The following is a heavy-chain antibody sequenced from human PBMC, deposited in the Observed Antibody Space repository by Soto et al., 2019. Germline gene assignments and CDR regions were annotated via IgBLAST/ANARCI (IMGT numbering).Heavy chain of an antibody. V-gene: IGHV3-15*07. J-gene: IGHJ4*02. CDR1: GFTFSDAW. Sequence: EVQVVESGGGLVKPGGSLRLSCAASGFTFSDAWMNWVRQAPGKGLDWVGRIKTEGEGATTDYAATVKGRFSISRDDSRNTLFLQMNSLTTEDTAIYYCIAEPSWREVWSDYWGQGTLVTVSA. CDR3: IAEPSWREVWSDY. D-gene: IGHD2-21*01. CDR2: IKTEGEGATT.